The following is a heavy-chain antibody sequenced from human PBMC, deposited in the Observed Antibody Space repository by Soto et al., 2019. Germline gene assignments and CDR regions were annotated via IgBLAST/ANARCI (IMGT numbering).Heavy chain of an antibody. V-gene: IGHV1-3*01. CDR3: ARGLGTTVVDY. D-gene: IGHD4-17*01. CDR2: INAGNGNT. J-gene: IGHJ4*02. CDR1: GYTFTSYA. Sequence: ASVKVSCKASGYTFTSYAMHCVRQAPGQRLEWMGWINAGNGNTKYSQKFQGRVTITRDTSASTAYMELSSPRSEDTAVYYCARGLGTTVVDYWGQGTLVTVSS.